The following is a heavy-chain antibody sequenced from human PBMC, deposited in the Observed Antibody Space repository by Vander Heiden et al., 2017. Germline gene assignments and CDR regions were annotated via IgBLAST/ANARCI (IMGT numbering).Heavy chain of an antibody. Sequence: QVQLVESGGGVVQPGRSLRPSCARSGFTFSSYGMHWVRQAPGKGLEWVAVIWYDGSNKYYADSVKGRFTISRDNSKNTLYLQMNSLRAEDTAVYYCARDGEGWFDPWGQGTLVTVSS. V-gene: IGHV3-33*01. CDR1: GFTFSSYG. CDR2: IWYDGSNK. D-gene: IGHD3-10*01. CDR3: ARDGEGWFDP. J-gene: IGHJ5*02.